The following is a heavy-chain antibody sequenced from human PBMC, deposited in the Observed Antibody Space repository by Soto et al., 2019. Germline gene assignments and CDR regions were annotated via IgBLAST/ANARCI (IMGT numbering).Heavy chain of an antibody. D-gene: IGHD3-10*01. J-gene: IGHJ4*02. Sequence: TEDLAGTSRVSGDSISSTSYFGVWIGQRPVKGLEWIGSIFYSGSSYYNPSLKGRVTISVDTSKNQFSLKVRSATDAETAIYYGARQVAAYVSGHYGNCGDSWGQATLLAVS. CDR3: ARQVAAYVSGHYGNCGDS. CDR2: IFYSGSS. V-gene: IGHV4-39*01. CDR1: GDSISSTSYF.